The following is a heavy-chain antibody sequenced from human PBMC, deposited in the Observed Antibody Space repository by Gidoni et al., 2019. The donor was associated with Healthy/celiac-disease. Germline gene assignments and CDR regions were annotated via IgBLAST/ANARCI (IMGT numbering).Heavy chain of an antibody. V-gene: IGHV3-23*01. Sequence: EVQLLESGGGLVQPGGSLRLSCAASGFPFSSYAMRWVRQAPGKGLEWVSAISGSGGSTYYADSGKGRFTISRDNSKNTLYLQMNSLRAEDKAVYYCAKDRYYGSGMWYFDYWGQGTLVTVSS. CDR2: ISGSGGST. D-gene: IGHD3-10*01. J-gene: IGHJ4*02. CDR3: AKDRYYGSGMWYFDY. CDR1: GFPFSSYA.